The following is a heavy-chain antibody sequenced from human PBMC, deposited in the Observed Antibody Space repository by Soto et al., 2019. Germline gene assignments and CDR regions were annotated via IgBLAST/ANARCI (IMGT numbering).Heavy chain of an antibody. CDR2: ISSSSSYI. D-gene: IGHD2-21*02. J-gene: IGHJ4*02. CDR1: GFTFSSYS. V-gene: IGHV3-21*01. CDR3: ERSGYCGGGCYAGFDY. Sequence: EVQLVESGGGLVKPGGSLRLSCTASGFTFSSYSMNWVRQAPGKGLEWVSSISSSSSYIYYADSVKGRFTISRDNAKNSLYLQMNSLRAEDTAVYYCERSGYCGGGCYAGFDYWGQGTLVTVSS.